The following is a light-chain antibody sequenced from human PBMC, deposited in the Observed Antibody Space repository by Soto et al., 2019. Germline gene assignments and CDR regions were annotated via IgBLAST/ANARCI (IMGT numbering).Light chain of an antibody. CDR2: GAS. Sequence: EILMTQSPATLSVSPGERATLSCRASQSVSSNLAWYQQKPGQAPRLLIYGASTRATGIPARFSGSGSGTEFTLTISSLQSEDFALYYCQQYNNWWTFGQGTKVEI. CDR1: QSVSSN. V-gene: IGKV3-15*01. J-gene: IGKJ1*01. CDR3: QQYNNWWT.